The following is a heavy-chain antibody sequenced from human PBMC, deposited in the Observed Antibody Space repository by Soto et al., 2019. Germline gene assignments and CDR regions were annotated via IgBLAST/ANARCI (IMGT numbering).Heavy chain of an antibody. CDR1: GFTFSTYA. D-gene: IGHD1-1*01. Sequence: EVQLLESGGKLVQPGGSLTLSWAASGFTFSTYAMAWVRQAPGKGLEWVSGVSASGLNTDYADPVKGRFYISRDNSKNTVSLHMNRLRAEDTALYYCAQDRPRRTSGDFFDYWGQGTPVTVSS. V-gene: IGHV3-23*01. J-gene: IGHJ4*02. CDR2: VSASGLNT. CDR3: AQDRPRRTSGDFFDY.